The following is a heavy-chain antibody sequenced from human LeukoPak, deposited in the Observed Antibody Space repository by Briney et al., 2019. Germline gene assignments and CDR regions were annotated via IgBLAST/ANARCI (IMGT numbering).Heavy chain of an antibody. CDR3: ATVAGYFDY. D-gene: IGHD2-21*01. CDR2: ILYDGGKK. CDR1: GFTFSSHG. J-gene: IGHJ4*02. V-gene: IGHV3-30*02. Sequence: PGGSLRLSCAASGFTFSSHGMHWVRQAPGKGLEWVTFILYDGGKKYYTDSVKGRFTISGDNTKNSLYLHMGSLRADDTAVYFCATVAGYFDYWGQGTLVTVSS.